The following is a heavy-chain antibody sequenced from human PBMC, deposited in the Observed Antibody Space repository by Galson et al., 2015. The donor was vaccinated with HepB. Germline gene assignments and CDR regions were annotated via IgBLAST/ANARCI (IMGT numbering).Heavy chain of an antibody. CDR1: GFTFSSYA. V-gene: IGHV3-30-3*01. CDR2: ISYDGSNK. J-gene: IGHJ4*02. CDR3: ARVPDPVAGPLEY. Sequence: SLRLSCAASGFTFSSYAMHWVRQAPVKGLEWVAVISYDGSNKYYADSVKGRFTISRDNSKNTLYLQMNSLRAEDTAVYYCARVPDPVAGPLEYWGQGTLVTVSS. D-gene: IGHD6-19*01.